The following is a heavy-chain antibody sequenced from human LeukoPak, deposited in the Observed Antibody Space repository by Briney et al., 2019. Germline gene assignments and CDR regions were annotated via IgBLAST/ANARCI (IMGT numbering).Heavy chain of an antibody. CDR3: AKDPTHFRVWDDYDTNILSH. V-gene: IGHV3-23*01. J-gene: IGHJ4*02. CDR2: IFPSGGEI. Sequence: GGSLRLSCAASGFTFSTFAMIWVRQPPGEGLEWVSSIFPSGGEIHYADSVKGRFTISRDNSKNTLYLQMNSLRADDTAVYYCAKDPTHFRVWDDYDTNILSHWGQGTLVTVSS. D-gene: IGHD4/OR15-4a*01. CDR1: GFTFSTFA.